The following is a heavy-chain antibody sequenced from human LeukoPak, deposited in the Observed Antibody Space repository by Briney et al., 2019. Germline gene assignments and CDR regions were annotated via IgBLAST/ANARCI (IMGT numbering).Heavy chain of an antibody. Sequence: SETLSLTCTVSGGCISSYYWSWIRQPPGKGLEWIRYIYYSGSTNYNPSLKSRVTISVDTSKNQFSLKLSSVTAADTAVYYCARSVTIVPPFDYWGQGTLVTVSS. D-gene: IGHD4-17*01. J-gene: IGHJ4*02. CDR1: GGCISSYY. CDR2: IYYSGST. CDR3: ARSVTIVPPFDY. V-gene: IGHV4-59*08.